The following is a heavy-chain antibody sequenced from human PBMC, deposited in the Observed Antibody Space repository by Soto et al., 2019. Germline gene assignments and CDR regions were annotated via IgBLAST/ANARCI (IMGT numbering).Heavy chain of an antibody. CDR3: VKDVTAAAGIAFDS. J-gene: IGHJ5*01. CDR1: GFTFDDYA. CDR2: ITWNSGNT. V-gene: IGHV3-9*01. D-gene: IGHD6-13*01. Sequence: GGSLRLSCAASGFTFDDYAMHCVRQAPGKGLEWVSGITWNSGNTDYSDSVKGRFTISRDNAKRFIYLQMSGLRPEDTALYYCVKDVTAAAGIAFDSWGQGTLVTV.